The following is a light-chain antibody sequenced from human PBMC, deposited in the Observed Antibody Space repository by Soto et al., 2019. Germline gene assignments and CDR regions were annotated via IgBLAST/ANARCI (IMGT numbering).Light chain of an antibody. J-gene: IGKJ5*01. V-gene: IGKV3-11*01. CDR3: QQRSNWHPIT. Sequence: EILLTQSPSTLALSPGERATLSCRASQSVSSYLAWYQQKPGQAPRLLIYDASNRATGIPARFIGSGSGTDFTLTISSLEHEDFAVYYCQQRSNWHPITFGQGTRLEIK. CDR1: QSVSSY. CDR2: DAS.